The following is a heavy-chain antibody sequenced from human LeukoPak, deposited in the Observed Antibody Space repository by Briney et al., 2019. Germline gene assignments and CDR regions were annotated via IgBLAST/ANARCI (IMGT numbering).Heavy chain of an antibody. D-gene: IGHD1-26*01. CDR1: GLTVSSNY. V-gene: IGHV3-53*01. Sequence: GGSLGLSCAASGLTVSSNYMGWVRQAPGKGLEWVSVIYSGGSTYYADSVKGRFTISRDNSKNTLYLQMNTLRAKDTAVYYCARVLWELLGRGGSYYFDYWGQGALVTVSS. CDR2: IYSGGST. J-gene: IGHJ4*02. CDR3: ARVLWELLGRGGSYYFDY.